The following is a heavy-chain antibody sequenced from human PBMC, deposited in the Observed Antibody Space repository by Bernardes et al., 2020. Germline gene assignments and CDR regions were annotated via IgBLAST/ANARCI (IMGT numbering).Heavy chain of an antibody. CDR1: GLSLSTYA. V-gene: IGHV3-64*01. CDR3: ARDPSPAAIRYFDF. Sequence: GGSLRLSCVASGLSLSTYAMHWVRQAPGKALEYVSGINSNGASTYYANSVKGRFTISRDNSKNTLYLQMDSLRTDDMAVYYCARDPSPAAIRYFDFWGQGTQVTVSS. CDR2: INSNGAST. J-gene: IGHJ4*02. D-gene: IGHD2-2*01.